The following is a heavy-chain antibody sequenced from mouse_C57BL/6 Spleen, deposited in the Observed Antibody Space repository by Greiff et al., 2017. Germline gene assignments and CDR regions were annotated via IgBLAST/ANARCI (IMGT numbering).Heavy chain of an antibody. V-gene: IGHV2-2*01. D-gene: IGHD1-1*01. CDR2: IWSGGST. J-gene: IGHJ4*01. Sequence: VQVVESGPGLVQPSQSLSITCTVSGFSLTSYGVHWVRQSPGKGLEWLGVIWSGGSTDYNAAFISRLSISKDNSKSQVFFKMNSLQADDTAIYYCARNGDTTVVAHYYAMDYWGQGTSVTVSS. CDR1: GFSLTSYG. CDR3: ARNGDTTVVAHYYAMDY.